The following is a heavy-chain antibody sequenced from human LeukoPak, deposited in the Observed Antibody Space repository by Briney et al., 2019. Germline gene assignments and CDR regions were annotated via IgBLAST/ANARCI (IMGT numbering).Heavy chain of an antibody. Sequence: PSETLSLTCTVSGGSISSSSYYWGWIRQPPGKGLEWIGSIYYSGSTYYNPSLKSRVTISLDTSRSRFSLRLSSVTAADTGVYYCARDGGTRLGFDPWGQGTLATVSS. CDR1: GGSISSSSYY. CDR2: IYYSGST. V-gene: IGHV4-39*07. D-gene: IGHD3-16*01. J-gene: IGHJ5*02. CDR3: ARDGGTRLGFDP.